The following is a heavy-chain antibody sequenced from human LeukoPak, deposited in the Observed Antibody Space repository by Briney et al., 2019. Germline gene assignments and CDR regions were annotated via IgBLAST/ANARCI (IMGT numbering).Heavy chain of an antibody. CDR2: ISWNSGSI. CDR1: GFTFDDYA. V-gene: IGHV3-9*01. CDR3: ASGYYDSSGPDY. J-gene: IGHJ4*02. D-gene: IGHD3-22*01. Sequence: GGSLRLSCAASGFTFDDYAMHWVRQAPGKGLEWVSGISWNSGSIGYADSVKGRFTISRDNAKNSLYLQMNSLRAEDTAVYYCASGYYDSSGPDYWGQGTLVTVSS.